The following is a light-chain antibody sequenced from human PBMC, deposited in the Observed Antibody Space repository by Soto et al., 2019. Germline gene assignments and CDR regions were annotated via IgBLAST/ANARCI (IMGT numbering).Light chain of an antibody. V-gene: IGKV3-11*01. CDR1: QSITNY. CDR3: QQRYNWPVT. Sequence: EILLTQSPATLSLSPWERATLSCRASQSITNYVGWYQQKPGQAPRLFISATSNWATGIPARFSGSGSGTDFTLSISSLEPEDFSVYYCQQRYNWPVTFGQGTRLEI. CDR2: ATS. J-gene: IGKJ5*01.